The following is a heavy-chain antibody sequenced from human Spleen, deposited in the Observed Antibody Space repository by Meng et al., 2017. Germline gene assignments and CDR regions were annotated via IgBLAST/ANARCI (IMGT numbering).Heavy chain of an antibody. J-gene: IGHJ3*02. CDR1: GGTFSSYA. CDR2: INPKSGDT. CDR3: ARGRTLMVYAPQTDTFDI. Sequence: ASVKVSCKASGGTFSSYAISWVRRAPGQGLEWMGRINPKSGDTHYAQRFQGRVTMTGDTSISTAYMELSGLRSEDTAVYYCARGRTLMVYAPQTDTFDIWGQGTMVTVS. V-gene: IGHV1-2*06. D-gene: IGHD2-8*01.